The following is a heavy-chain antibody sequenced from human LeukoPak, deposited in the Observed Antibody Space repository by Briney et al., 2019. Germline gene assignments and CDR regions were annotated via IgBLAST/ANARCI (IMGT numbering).Heavy chain of an antibody. CDR1: GYTLTELS. D-gene: IGHD2-15*01. CDR2: FDPEDGET. J-gene: IGHJ4*02. CDR3: ATVIPGDDAVAFDY. Sequence: EASVKVSCKVSGYTLTELSMHWVRQAPGKGLEWMGGFDPEDGETIYAQKFQGRVTMTEDTSTDTAYMELSSLRFEDTAVYYCATVIPGDDAVAFDYWGQGTLVTVSS. V-gene: IGHV1-24*01.